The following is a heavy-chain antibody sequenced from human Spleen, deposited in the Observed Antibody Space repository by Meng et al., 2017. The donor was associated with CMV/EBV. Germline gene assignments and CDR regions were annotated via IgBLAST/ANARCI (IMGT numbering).Heavy chain of an antibody. CDR1: GFAFDDYA. CDR3: ARDMGDYDIWSGNRFGMDV. CDR2: ISWNSGSI. J-gene: IGHJ6*02. D-gene: IGHD3/OR15-3a*01. V-gene: IGHV3-9*01. Sequence: GGSLRLSCAASGFAFDDYAMHWVRQVPGKGLDWVSGISWNSGSIAYADSVKGRFTISRDNAKNSLYLQMNSLRAEDTAVYYCARDMGDYDIWSGNRFGMDVWGQGTSVTVSS.